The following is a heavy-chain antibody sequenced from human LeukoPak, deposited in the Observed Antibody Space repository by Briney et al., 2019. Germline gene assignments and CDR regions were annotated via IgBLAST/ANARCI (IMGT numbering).Heavy chain of an antibody. Sequence: ASVKVSCKASGHTFTGYYMHWVRQAPGQGLEWMGWINPNSGGTNYAQKFQGRVTMTRDTSISTAYMELSRLRSDDTAVYYCARAVGYCSSTSCYTEYFDYWGQGTLVTVSS. V-gene: IGHV1-2*02. CDR2: INPNSGGT. CDR3: ARAVGYCSSTSCYTEYFDY. CDR1: GHTFTGYY. J-gene: IGHJ4*02. D-gene: IGHD2-2*02.